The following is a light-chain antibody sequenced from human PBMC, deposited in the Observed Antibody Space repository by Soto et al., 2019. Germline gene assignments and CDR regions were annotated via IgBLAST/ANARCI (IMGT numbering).Light chain of an antibody. V-gene: IGLV2-8*01. CDR2: EVS. Sequence: QSALTQPPSASGSPGQSVAISCTGTSSDVGGNKYVSWYQQHPGKAPKLLIYEVSKRASGVPDRFSGSKSGNTASLTVSGLQAEDEADYYCGSDGGSRVFGGGTKPTVL. CDR3: GSDGGSRV. J-gene: IGLJ2*01. CDR1: SSDVGGNKY.